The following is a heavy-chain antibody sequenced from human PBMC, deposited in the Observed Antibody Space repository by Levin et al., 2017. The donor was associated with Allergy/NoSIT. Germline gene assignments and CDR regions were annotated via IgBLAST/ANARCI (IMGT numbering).Heavy chain of an antibody. J-gene: IGHJ4*02. CDR3: TTDRARQYDILSSLSY. Sequence: GGSLRLSCAASGFTFSNAWMSWVRQAPGKGLEWVGRIKSKTDGGTTDYAAPVKGRFTISRDDSKNTLYLQMNSLKTEDTAVYYCTTDRARQYDILSSLSYWGQGTLVTVSS. D-gene: IGHD3-9*01. V-gene: IGHV3-15*01. CDR2: IKSKTDGGTT. CDR1: GFTFSNAW.